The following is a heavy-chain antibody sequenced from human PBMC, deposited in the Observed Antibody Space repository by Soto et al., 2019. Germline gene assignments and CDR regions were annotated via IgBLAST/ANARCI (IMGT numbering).Heavy chain of an antibody. V-gene: IGHV3-23*01. J-gene: IGHJ2*01. Sequence: EVQLLESGGGLVQPGGSLRLSWAASGFTFSSYAMSWVRQAPGKGLEWVSVISGSGGSTYSADSVKGRFTISRDNSKNTLYLQMKSLRAEDTAVYYCAKRTVGWYFDLWGRGTLVTVSS. D-gene: IGHD4-17*01. CDR3: AKRTVGWYFDL. CDR2: ISGSGGST. CDR1: GFTFSSYA.